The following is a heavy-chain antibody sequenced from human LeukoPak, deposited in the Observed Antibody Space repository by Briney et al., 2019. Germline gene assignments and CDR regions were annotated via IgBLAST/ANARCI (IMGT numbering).Heavy chain of an antibody. V-gene: IGHV3-7*04. J-gene: IGHJ1*01. CDR3: ARGGQYFHH. CDR2: IKQDGSEK. CDR1: GFIFSNFW. Sequence: PGGSLRLSCAASGFIFSNFWMTWVRQALGKGLEWVANIKQDGSEKYYVDSVRGRFTISRDNGKNSVYLQMNSLRGEDTAVYYCARGGQYFHHWGQGTLVTVSS.